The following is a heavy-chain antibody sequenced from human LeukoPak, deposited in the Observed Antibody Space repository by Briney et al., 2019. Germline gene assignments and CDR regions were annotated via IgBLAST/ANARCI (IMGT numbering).Heavy chain of an antibody. Sequence: GESLKISCKGSGYRFTSYWVGWVRQMPGKGLEWVGIIYPGDSDTRYSPSFQGQVTISAVKSINTAYLQWSSLKASDTAMYYCARLGSSYWYGVYWGQGTLVTVSS. CDR1: GYRFTSYW. CDR2: IYPGDSDT. CDR3: ARLGSSYWYGVY. D-gene: IGHD6-19*01. V-gene: IGHV5-51*01. J-gene: IGHJ4*02.